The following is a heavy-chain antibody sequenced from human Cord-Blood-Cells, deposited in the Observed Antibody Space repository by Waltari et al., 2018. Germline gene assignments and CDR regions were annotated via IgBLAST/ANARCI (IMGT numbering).Heavy chain of an antibody. V-gene: IGHV3-49*05. CDR3: TREYSSSSGDY. D-gene: IGHD6-6*01. CDR1: GFTFGDYA. Sequence: EVQLVESGGGLVKQGRSLRLSCTASGFTFGDYALSWFRQAPGKGLEWVGFIRSKAYGGTTEYAASVKGRFTISRDDSKSIAYLQMNSLKTEDTAVYYCTREYSSSSGDYWGQGTLVTVSS. J-gene: IGHJ4*02. CDR2: IRSKAYGGTT.